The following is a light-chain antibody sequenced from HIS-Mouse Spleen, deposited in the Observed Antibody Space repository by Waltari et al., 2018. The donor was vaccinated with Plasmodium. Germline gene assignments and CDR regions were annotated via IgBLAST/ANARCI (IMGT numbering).Light chain of an antibody. J-gene: IGKJ4*01. CDR3: QQYYSTPLT. V-gene: IGKV4-1*01. Sequence: DIVMTQSPDSLAVSLGERATTNCKSSQSVLYSSNNKNYLAWHQQKPGQPPKLLIYWASTRESGVPDRFSGSGSGTDFTLTISSLQAEDVAVYYCQQYYSTPLTFGGGTKVEIK. CDR2: WAS. CDR1: QSVLYSSNNKNY.